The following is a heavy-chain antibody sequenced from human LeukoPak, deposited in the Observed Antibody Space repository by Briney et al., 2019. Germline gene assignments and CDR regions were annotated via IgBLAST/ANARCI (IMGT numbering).Heavy chain of an antibody. D-gene: IGHD3-10*01. J-gene: IGHJ4*02. CDR1: GFTFSSFT. CDR3: AKDPSLLWFGELLNY. Sequence: GGSLRLSCAASGFTFSSFTMNWVRLAPGKGLEWVSSISSRTTYIYYADSVKGRFTISRDNSKNTLYLQMNSLRAEDTAVYYCAKDPSLLWFGELLNYWGQGTLVTVSS. V-gene: IGHV3-21*01. CDR2: ISSRTTYI.